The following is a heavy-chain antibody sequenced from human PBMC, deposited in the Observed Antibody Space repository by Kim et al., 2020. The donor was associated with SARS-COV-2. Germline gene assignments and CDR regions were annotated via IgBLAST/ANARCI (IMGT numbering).Heavy chain of an antibody. J-gene: IGHJ3*02. D-gene: IGHD4-17*01. V-gene: IGHV4-59*13. CDR2: IYYSGST. CDR3: ARGTTSPGKAFDI. Sequence: SETLSLTCTVSGGSISYYYWSWIRQPPGKGLEWIGYIYYSGSTYYNPSLKSRVTISVDTSKNQFSLKLSSVTAADTAVYYCARGTTSPGKAFDIWGQGTMFTVSS. CDR1: GGSISYYY.